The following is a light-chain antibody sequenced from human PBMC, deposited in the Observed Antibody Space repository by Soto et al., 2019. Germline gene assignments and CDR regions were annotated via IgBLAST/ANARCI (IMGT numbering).Light chain of an antibody. CDR2: ANS. Sequence: QPVLTQPPSVSGAPGQRVTISCTGSSSNIGAGSDVHWYQQFPGAAPKLLIFANSVRPSGVPDRFSASKSGASASLAITGLQAEDEADYYCQSYDTSLSGWVFGGGTKLTV. J-gene: IGLJ3*02. CDR1: SSNIGAGSD. V-gene: IGLV1-40*01. CDR3: QSYDTSLSGWV.